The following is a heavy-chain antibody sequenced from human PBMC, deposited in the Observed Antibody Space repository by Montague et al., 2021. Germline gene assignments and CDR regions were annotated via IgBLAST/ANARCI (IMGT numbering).Heavy chain of an antibody. Sequence: SETLSLTCNVSGYSITSGYYCGWIRQSPERGLGWIGSVYHTGGTYYSPSLKRRVTISVDTSKNHVSLRLNSVIAADTSLYYCARIGGGDYSDAWGQGILVTVSP. CDR1: GYSITSGYY. CDR2: VYHTGGT. V-gene: IGHV4-38-2*02. J-gene: IGHJ4*02. CDR3: ARIGGGDYSDA. D-gene: IGHD3-16*01.